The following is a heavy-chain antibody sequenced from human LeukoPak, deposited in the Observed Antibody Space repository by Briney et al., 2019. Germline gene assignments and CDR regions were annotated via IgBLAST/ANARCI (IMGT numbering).Heavy chain of an antibody. CDR3: ARGLVRGVTHYYYYYGMDV. CDR1: GFTFSSYA. CDR2: ISGSGGST. D-gene: IGHD3-10*01. Sequence: GGSLRLSCAASGFTFSSYAMSWVRQAPGKGLEWVSAISGSGGSTYYADSVKGRFTISRDNSKNSLYLQMNSLRTEDTALYYCARGLVRGVTHYYYYYGMDVWGQGTTVTVSS. J-gene: IGHJ6*02. V-gene: IGHV3-23*01.